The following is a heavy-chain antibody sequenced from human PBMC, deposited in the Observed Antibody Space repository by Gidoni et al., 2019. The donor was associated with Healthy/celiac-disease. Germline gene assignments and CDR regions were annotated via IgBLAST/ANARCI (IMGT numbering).Heavy chain of an antibody. CDR3: ARHGSGAYYYDSSGYYYPTNSRFFDY. CDR2: IYYSGST. J-gene: IGHJ4*02. Sequence: QLQLQESGPGLVKPSETLSLTCTVSGGSISSSSYYWGWIRQPPGKGLEWIGSIYYSGSTYYNPSLKSRVTISVDTSKNQFSLKLSSVTAADTAVYYCARHGSGAYYYDSSGYYYPTNSRFFDYWGQGTLVTVSS. CDR1: GGSISSSSYY. D-gene: IGHD3-22*01. V-gene: IGHV4-39*01.